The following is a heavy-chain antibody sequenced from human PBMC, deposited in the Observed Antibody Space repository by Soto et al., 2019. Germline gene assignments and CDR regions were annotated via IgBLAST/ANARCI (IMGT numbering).Heavy chain of an antibody. D-gene: IGHD6-19*01. J-gene: IGHJ6*02. CDR3: ARDGSGWYPNGMDV. V-gene: IGHV3-21*01. CDR2: ISSSSSYI. CDR1: GFTFSSYS. Sequence: KSGGSLRLSCAASGFTFSSYSMNWVRQAPGKGLEWVSSISSSSSYIYYADSVKGRFTISRDNAKNSLYLQMNSLRAEDTAVYYCARDGSGWYPNGMDVWGQGTTVTVSS.